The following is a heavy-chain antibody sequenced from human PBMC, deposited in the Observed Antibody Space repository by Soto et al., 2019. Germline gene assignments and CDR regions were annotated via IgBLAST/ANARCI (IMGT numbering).Heavy chain of an antibody. D-gene: IGHD6-13*01. CDR2: IWYDGSNT. CDR1: GFTFSSCG. CDR3: ARDQGSSSWYIDY. V-gene: IGHV3-33*01. J-gene: IGHJ4*02. Sequence: GGSLRLSCAASGFTFSSCGMHWVRQAPGKGLEWVAVIWYDGSNTHYADSVKGRFTISRDNFKNTLYLQMNSLRAEDTAVYYCARDQGSSSWYIDYWGQGTKVTVSS.